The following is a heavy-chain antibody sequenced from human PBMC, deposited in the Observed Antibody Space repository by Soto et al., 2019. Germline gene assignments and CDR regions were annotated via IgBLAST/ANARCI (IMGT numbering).Heavy chain of an antibody. V-gene: IGHV3-23*01. J-gene: IGHJ2*01. D-gene: IGHD4-17*01. CDR1: GFTFSSYA. Sequence: GGSLRLSCAASGFTFSSYAMSWVRQAPGKGLEWVSAISGSGGSTYYADSVKGRFTISRDNSKNTLYLQMNSLRAEDTAVYYCAKDPLLYGDYVPFHWYFDLWGRGTLVTVSS. CDR2: ISGSGGST. CDR3: AKDPLLYGDYVPFHWYFDL.